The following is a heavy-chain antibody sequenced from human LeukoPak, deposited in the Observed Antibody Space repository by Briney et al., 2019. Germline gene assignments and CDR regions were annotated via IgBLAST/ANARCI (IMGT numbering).Heavy chain of an antibody. CDR3: ARAKTYDSNWFDP. V-gene: IGHV4-59*01. Sequence: PSETLSLTCTVSGGSISSYYWSWIRQPPGKGLEWIGYIYYSGSTNYNPSLKSRVTISVDTSKNQFSLKLSSVTAADTAVYYCARAKTYDSNWFDPWGQGIQVTVSS. CDR1: GGSISSYY. CDR2: IYYSGST. J-gene: IGHJ5*02. D-gene: IGHD3-3*01.